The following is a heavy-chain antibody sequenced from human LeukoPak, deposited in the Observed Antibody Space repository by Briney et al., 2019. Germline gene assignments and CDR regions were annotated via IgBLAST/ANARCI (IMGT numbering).Heavy chain of an antibody. D-gene: IGHD5-18*01. Sequence: SVRVSCKASVGSFNAYAISWVRQAPGQGLEWMGGIIPIFGTSNYAQKLQGRVTISTDESTSTAYMEVSSLRSEDTAIYYCARGLDASMETAYDYWGQGTLVTVSS. CDR3: ARGLDASMETAYDY. J-gene: IGHJ4*02. CDR1: VGSFNAYA. V-gene: IGHV1-69*05. CDR2: IIPIFGTS.